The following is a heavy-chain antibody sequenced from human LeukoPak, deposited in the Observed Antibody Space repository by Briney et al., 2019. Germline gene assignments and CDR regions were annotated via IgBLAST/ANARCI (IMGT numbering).Heavy chain of an antibody. D-gene: IGHD4-17*01. CDR2: INTNTGNP. CDR1: GYTFTNYA. J-gene: IGHJ4*02. V-gene: IGHV7-4-1*02. CDR3: AKSPYGDYFDY. Sequence: GASVKVSCKASGYTFTNYAMNWVRQAPGQGLEWMGWINTNTGNPTYAQGFTGRFVFSLDTSVSTAYLQISSLKAEDTAVYYCAKSPYGDYFDYWGQGTLVTVSS.